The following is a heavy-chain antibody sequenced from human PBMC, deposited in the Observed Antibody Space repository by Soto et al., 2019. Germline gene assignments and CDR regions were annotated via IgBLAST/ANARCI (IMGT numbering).Heavy chain of an antibody. CDR2: IYYSGST. CDR3: AREMAPMNYYYYGMDV. J-gene: IGHJ6*02. V-gene: IGHV4-31*03. CDR1: GGSISSGGYY. D-gene: IGHD5-12*01. Sequence: QVQLLESGPGLVKPSQTLSLTCTVSGGSISSGGYYWSWIRQHPGKGLEWIGYIYYSGSTYYNPSLKSRVTISVETSKNQFSLKLSSVTAADTAVYYCAREMAPMNYYYYGMDVWGQGTTVTVSS.